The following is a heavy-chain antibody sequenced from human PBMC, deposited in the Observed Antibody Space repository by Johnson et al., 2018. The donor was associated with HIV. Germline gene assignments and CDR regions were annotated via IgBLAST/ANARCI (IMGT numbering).Heavy chain of an antibody. Sequence: QMQLVESGGGVVQPGRSLRLSCAASGFTFSSYAMHWVRQAPGKGLEWVAVISYDGSNKYYADSVKGRFTISRDNSKNTLYLQMNSLRAEDTAVYYCAREPWSHDAFDIWGQGTMVTVSS. CDR3: AREPWSHDAFDI. D-gene: IGHD2-8*02. CDR2: ISYDGSNK. J-gene: IGHJ3*02. V-gene: IGHV3-30-3*01. CDR1: GFTFSSYA.